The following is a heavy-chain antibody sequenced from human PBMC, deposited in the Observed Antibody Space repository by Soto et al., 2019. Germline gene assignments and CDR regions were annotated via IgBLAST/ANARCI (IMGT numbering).Heavy chain of an antibody. J-gene: IGHJ4*02. CDR3: ARDLRSGYDAFDY. Sequence: QVQLVQSGAEVKKPGASVKVSCKASGYTFTSYAMHWVRQAPGQRLEWMGWINAGNGNTKYSQKFQGRVTITRDTYASTAYMELSSLRSEDTAVYYCARDLRSGYDAFDYWGQGTLVPVSS. CDR1: GYTFTSYA. D-gene: IGHD5-12*01. V-gene: IGHV1-3*01. CDR2: INAGNGNT.